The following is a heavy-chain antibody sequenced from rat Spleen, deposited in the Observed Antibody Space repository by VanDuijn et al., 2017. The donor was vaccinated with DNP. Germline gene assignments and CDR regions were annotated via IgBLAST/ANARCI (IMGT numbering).Heavy chain of an antibody. CDR2: INPDGGST. J-gene: IGHJ2*01. CDR1: GFTFSSYW. Sequence: EVQLVESGGGLVQPGRSLKLSCAASGFTFSSYWMYWIRQAPGKGLEWVASINPDGGSTYYGDSVKGRFTISRDNAENTLYLQMNSLRSEDTATYYCARHGRRVFDYWGQGVMVTVSS. CDR3: ARHGRRVFDY. V-gene: IGHV5-58*01. D-gene: IGHD1-11*01.